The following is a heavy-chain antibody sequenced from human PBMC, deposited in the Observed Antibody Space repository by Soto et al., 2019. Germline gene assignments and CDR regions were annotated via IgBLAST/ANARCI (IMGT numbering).Heavy chain of an antibody. CDR3: ARDRFEGDSYNWFDP. Sequence: SETLSLTCTVSGGSISSYYWSWIRQPPGKGLEWIGYIYYSGSTNYNPSLKSRVTISVDTSKNQFSLKLSSVTAADTAVYYCARDRFEGDSYNWFDPWGQGTLVTVSS. V-gene: IGHV4-59*01. CDR2: IYYSGST. J-gene: IGHJ5*02. CDR1: GGSISSYY. D-gene: IGHD2-21*02.